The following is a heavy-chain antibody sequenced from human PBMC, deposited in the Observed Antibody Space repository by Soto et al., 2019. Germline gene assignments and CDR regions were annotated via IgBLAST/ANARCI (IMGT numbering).Heavy chain of an antibody. CDR2: FDPEDGET. Sequence: GASVKVSCKVSGYTLTELSMHWVRQAPGKGLEWMGGFDPEDGETIYAQKFQGGVTMTEDTSTDTAYMELSSLRSEDTAVYYCATESAAMVTRDAFDIWGQGTMVTVSS. J-gene: IGHJ3*02. D-gene: IGHD5-18*01. CDR3: ATESAAMVTRDAFDI. V-gene: IGHV1-24*01. CDR1: GYTLTELS.